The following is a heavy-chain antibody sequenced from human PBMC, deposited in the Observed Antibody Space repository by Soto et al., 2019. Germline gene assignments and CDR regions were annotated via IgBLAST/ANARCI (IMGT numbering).Heavy chain of an antibody. CDR1: GFTFSSYG. V-gene: IGHV3-33*01. CDR3: ERDRPFPRGRVTKRGSSMDV. CDR2: IWYDGSNK. D-gene: IGHD3-10*01. Sequence: QVQLVESGGGVVQPGRSLRLSCAASGFTFSSYGMHWVRQAPGKGLEWVAVIWYDGSNKYYAESVKGRFTISRANSKNQLYLQMNSLRAEDTAEYYCERDRPFPRGRVTKRGSSMDVWGQGTTVTVSS. J-gene: IGHJ6*02.